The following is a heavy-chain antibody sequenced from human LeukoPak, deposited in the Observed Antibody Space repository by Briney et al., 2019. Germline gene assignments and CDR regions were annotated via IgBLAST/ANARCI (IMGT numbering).Heavy chain of an antibody. J-gene: IGHJ4*02. CDR2: VYYSGST. V-gene: IGHV4-59*01. D-gene: IGHD1-14*01. Sequence: SETLSLTCTVSGGSISSYYWNWIRQSPGKGLEWIGYVYYSGSTNHNPSLKSRVTISIDTSKNQFSLKLSSVTAADTAVYYCVRTNPWDLTYYFDYWGQGTLVTVSS. CDR1: GGSISSYY. CDR3: VRTNPWDLTYYFDY.